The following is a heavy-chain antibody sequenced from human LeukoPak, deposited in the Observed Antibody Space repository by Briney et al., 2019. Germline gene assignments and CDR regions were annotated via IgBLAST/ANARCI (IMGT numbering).Heavy chain of an antibody. CDR1: GFTFSSYS. Sequence: GGSLRLSCAASGFTFSSYSMNWVRQASGKGLEWVSFISSSSSTIYYADSVKGRFTISRDNAKNSLYQQMHSLRAEDTAVYYCERDRGGSYSAIDYWGQGTLVTVSS. CDR3: ERDRGGSYSAIDY. V-gene: IGHV3-48*04. D-gene: IGHD1-26*01. J-gene: IGHJ4*02. CDR2: ISSSSSTI.